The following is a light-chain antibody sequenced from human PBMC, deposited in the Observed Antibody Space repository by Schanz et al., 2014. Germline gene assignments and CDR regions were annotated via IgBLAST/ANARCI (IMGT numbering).Light chain of an antibody. CDR3: SSYAGSFYV. V-gene: IGLV2-14*01. CDR1: SSDVGGYNY. J-gene: IGLJ1*01. Sequence: QSALTQPASVSGSPGQSITISCTGTSSDVGGYNYVSWYQQNPGKAPKFIIYDVNNRPSGVSNRFSGSKSGNTASLTISGLQAEDEADYYCSSYAGSFYVFGTGTKLTVL. CDR2: DVN.